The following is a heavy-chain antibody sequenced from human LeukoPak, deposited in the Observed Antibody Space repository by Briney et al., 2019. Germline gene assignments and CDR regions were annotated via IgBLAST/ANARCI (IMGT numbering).Heavy chain of an antibody. CDR2: IYYSGST. V-gene: IGHV4-59*08. J-gene: IGHJ5*02. D-gene: IGHD3-9*01. Sequence: SETLSLTCTVSGGSISSYYWSWIRQPPGKGLEWIGYIYYSGSTNYNPSLKSRVTISVDTSKNQFSLKLSSVTAADTAVYYCARQLYDILTGYLPPNWFDPWGQGTLVTVSS. CDR1: GGSISSYY. CDR3: ARQLYDILTGYLPPNWFDP.